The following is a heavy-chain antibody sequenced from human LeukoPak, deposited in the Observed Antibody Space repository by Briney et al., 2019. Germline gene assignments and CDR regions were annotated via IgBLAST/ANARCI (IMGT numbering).Heavy chain of an antibody. CDR1: GDSISSHY. Sequence: PSETLSLTCTVSGDSISSHYWSWIRQPPGKGPEWIGYIYYSGSTNYNPSLKSRVTISVDTSKNQFSLKLSSVTAADTAVYYCARGTAAGDDYWGQGTLVTVSS. V-gene: IGHV4-59*11. D-gene: IGHD6-13*01. CDR2: IYYSGST. J-gene: IGHJ4*02. CDR3: ARGTAAGDDY.